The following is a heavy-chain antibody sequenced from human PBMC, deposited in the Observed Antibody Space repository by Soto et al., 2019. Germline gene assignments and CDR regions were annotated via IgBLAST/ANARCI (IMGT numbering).Heavy chain of an antibody. J-gene: IGHJ6*03. CDR3: AKDYYMGV. V-gene: IGHV3-23*01. CDR2: INIDGAA. Sequence: EEQLMESGGGLVQPGGSLRLSCAASGFPFSSYAMSWVRQAPGTGLEWVSAINIDGAAHYIDSVKGRFTISRDNSKTTLYLHMSSLRAEDPAVYYCAKDYYMGVWAKGTTVTVSS. CDR1: GFPFSSYA.